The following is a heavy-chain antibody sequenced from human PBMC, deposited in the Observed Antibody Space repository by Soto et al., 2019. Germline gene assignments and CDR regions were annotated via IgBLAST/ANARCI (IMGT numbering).Heavy chain of an antibody. V-gene: IGHV1-58*02. CDR1: GFTFTSSA. D-gene: IGHD4-17*01. CDR2: IVVGSGNT. CDR3: ARDPTVTYDYYYGMDV. J-gene: IGHJ6*02. Sequence: SVKVSCKASGFTFTSSAMQWVRQARGQRLEWIGWIVVGSGNTNYAQKFQGRVTITADKSTSTAYMELSSLRSEDTAVYYCARDPTVTYDYYYGMDVWGQGTTVTVSS.